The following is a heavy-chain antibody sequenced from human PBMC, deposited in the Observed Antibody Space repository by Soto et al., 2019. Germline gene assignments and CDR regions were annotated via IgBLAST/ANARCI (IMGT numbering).Heavy chain of an antibody. CDR3: ARMNYYDTSGYPFDY. CDR2: IYYRGTT. D-gene: IGHD3-22*01. CDR1: GGSISSYY. Sequence: SETLSLTCTVSGGSISSYYWSWIRQHPGKGLEWIGYIYYRGTTYYNPSLKSRVTMSADTSKNQFSLKLNSVTAADTAVYYCARMNYYDTSGYPFDYWGQGMMVTVSS. V-gene: IGHV4-59*01. J-gene: IGHJ4*02.